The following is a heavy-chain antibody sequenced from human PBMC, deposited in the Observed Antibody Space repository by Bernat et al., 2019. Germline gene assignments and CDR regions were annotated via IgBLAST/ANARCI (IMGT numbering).Heavy chain of an antibody. J-gene: IGHJ6*02. D-gene: IGHD5-12*01. CDR3: ARDTTSQTLGANGMDV. CDR2: ISDDGNKK. Sequence: QVQLVESGGGVVQPGRSLRLSCAASGFTFSSYPIHWVRQAPGKGLEWVAVISDDGNKKYYADSVKGRFTISRDNSKNTLYLQMNSLRAEDTAVYYCARDTTSQTLGANGMDVWGQGTTVTVSS. CDR1: GFTFSSYP. V-gene: IGHV3-30-3*01.